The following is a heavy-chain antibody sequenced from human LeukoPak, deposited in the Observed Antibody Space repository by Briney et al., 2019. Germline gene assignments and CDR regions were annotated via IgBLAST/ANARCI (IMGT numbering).Heavy chain of an antibody. J-gene: IGHJ4*02. Sequence: GGSLRLSCAASGFTFSTYVIHWVRQAPGKGLEWVALIWHDGSNKYYGDSVKDRFTISKDNSKNTLYLQMDSLRDEDTAVYYCARDRGYTYGHPLDYWGQGTLVTVSS. D-gene: IGHD5-18*01. V-gene: IGHV3-33*01. CDR3: ARDRGYTYGHPLDY. CDR1: GFTFSTYV. CDR2: IWHDGSNK.